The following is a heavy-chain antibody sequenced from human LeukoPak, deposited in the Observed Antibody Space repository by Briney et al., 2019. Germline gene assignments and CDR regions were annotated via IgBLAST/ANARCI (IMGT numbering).Heavy chain of an antibody. J-gene: IGHJ6*03. CDR2: INHSGST. Sequence: PSETLSLTCAVYGESFSVYYWSWIRQPPEKGLEWIGEINHSGSTNYNPSLKSRVTISVDTSKNQFSLKLSSVTAADTAVYYCAIYGPPDYYYYMDVWGKGTTVTISS. CDR3: AIYGPPDYYYYMDV. D-gene: IGHD3-10*01. CDR1: GESFSVYY. V-gene: IGHV4-34*01.